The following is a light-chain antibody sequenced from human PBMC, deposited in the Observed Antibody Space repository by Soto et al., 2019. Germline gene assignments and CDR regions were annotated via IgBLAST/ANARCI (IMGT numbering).Light chain of an antibody. J-gene: IGLJ2*01. CDR2: EVS. CDR3: SSFAGNNNLV. V-gene: IGLV2-8*01. CDR1: SSDVGVYNY. Sequence: QSALTQPPSASGSPGQSVTISCTGTSSDVGVYNYVSWYQQHPGKAPKLMIYEVSKRPSGVPDRFSGSKSVNTASLTVSGLHAEDEADYYCSSFAGNNNLVFGGGTKLTVL.